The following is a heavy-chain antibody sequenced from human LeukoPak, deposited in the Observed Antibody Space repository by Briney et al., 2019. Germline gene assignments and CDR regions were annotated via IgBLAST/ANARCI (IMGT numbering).Heavy chain of an antibody. V-gene: IGHV1-2*02. J-gene: IGHJ4*02. Sequence: GASVKGSCKASGYTFTGYYMHWWRQAPGQGLEWMGWINPNSGGTNYAQEFQGRVNMTRDKSISTAYMELSRLSSDDTAVYYCARDLFGYDFWSGYSGYFDYWGQGTLVTVSS. CDR2: INPNSGGT. D-gene: IGHD3-3*01. CDR3: ARDLFGYDFWSGYSGYFDY. CDR1: GYTFTGYY.